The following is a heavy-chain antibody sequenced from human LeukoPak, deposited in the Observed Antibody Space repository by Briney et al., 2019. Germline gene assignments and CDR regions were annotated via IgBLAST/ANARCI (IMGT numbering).Heavy chain of an antibody. CDR2: ISSSSTYI. CDR3: ATYSSSNGREFQY. D-gene: IGHD2-2*01. CDR1: GFTFSSYS. Sequence: GGSLRLSCAASGFTFSSYSMNWVRQAPRKGLEWVSSISSSSTYIYYADSLKGRFTISRDNAKNSLYLQMNSLRAEDTAVYYCATYSSSNGREFQYWGQGTLVTVSS. J-gene: IGHJ1*01. V-gene: IGHV3-21*01.